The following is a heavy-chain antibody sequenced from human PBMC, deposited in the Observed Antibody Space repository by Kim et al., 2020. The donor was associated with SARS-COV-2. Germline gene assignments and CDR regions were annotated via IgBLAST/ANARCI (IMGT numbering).Heavy chain of an antibody. V-gene: IGHV3-15*01. CDR2: T. J-gene: IGHJ4*02. CDR3: TTGAVYDDLVY. Sequence: TDYAAPVKGRLTISRDDSKNTLYLQMNRLKTEDTAVYYCTTGAVYDDLVYWGQGTLVTVSS. D-gene: IGHD3-3*01.